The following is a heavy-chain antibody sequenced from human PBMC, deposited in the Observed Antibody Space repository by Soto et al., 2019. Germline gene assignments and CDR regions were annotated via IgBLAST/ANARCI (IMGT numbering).Heavy chain of an antibody. J-gene: IGHJ5*02. CDR3: ARVGDFWVHGDSYNWFDP. CDR2: IIPIFGTA. D-gene: IGHD3-3*01. V-gene: IGHV1-69*13. CDR1: GGTFSSYA. Sequence: ASVKVSCKASGGTFSSYAISWVRQAPGQGLEWKGGIIPIFGTANYAQKFQGRVTITADESTSTAYMELSSLRSEDTAVYYCARVGDFWVHGDSYNWFDPWGQGTLVTVSS.